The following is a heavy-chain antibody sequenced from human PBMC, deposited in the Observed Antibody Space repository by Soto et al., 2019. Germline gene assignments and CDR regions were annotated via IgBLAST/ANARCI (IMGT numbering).Heavy chain of an antibody. CDR1: GYTFTGYY. V-gene: IGHV1-2*02. J-gene: IGHJ4*02. Sequence: GASVKVSCKASGYTFTGYYTHWVRQAPGQGLEWMGWINPNSGGTNYAQKFQGRVTMTRDTSISTAYMELSRLRSDDTAVYYCARSRYDFWSGYYQYYFDYWGQGTLVTVSS. D-gene: IGHD3-3*01. CDR2: INPNSGGT. CDR3: ARSRYDFWSGYYQYYFDY.